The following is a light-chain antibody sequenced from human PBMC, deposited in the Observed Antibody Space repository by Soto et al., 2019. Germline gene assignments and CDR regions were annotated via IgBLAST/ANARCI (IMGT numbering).Light chain of an antibody. V-gene: IGKV3-11*01. CDR3: QQRSNWPPIT. Sequence: EVVLTQAPATLSSSPGERATLSCRASQSVTTSLAWYQQKPGQAPRLLIYGASNRATGIPDRFSGSGYGTDFTLTISALEPEDFAVYYCQQRSNWPPITFGQGTRLEIK. CDR1: QSVTTS. CDR2: GAS. J-gene: IGKJ5*01.